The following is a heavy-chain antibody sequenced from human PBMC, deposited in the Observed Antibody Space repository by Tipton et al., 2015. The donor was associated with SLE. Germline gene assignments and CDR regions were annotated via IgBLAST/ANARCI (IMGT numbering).Heavy chain of an antibody. J-gene: IGHJ4*02. D-gene: IGHD2-21*02. CDR2: IRYSGST. Sequence: LRLSCTVSGGPIGGYYWSWIRQLRGKGLEWVGYIRYSGSTSYNPSLRSRVITSLDMSKKQFSLKVTSVTAADTAVYYCARGRDFRPGPFDYWGQGTLVAVSS. CDR1: GGPIGGYY. V-gene: IGHV4-59*01. CDR3: ARGRDFRPGPFDY.